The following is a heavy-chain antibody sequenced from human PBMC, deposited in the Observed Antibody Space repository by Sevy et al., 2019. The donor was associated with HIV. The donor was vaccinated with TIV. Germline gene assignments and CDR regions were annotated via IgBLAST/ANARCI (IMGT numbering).Heavy chain of an antibody. J-gene: IGHJ4*02. CDR2: ISTSTGNT. CDR1: GYTFSTYG. D-gene: IGHD1-1*01. Sequence: ASVKVSCKASGYTFSTYGIHWVRQAPGQGLEWVGWISTSTGNTIFYQKFQGRLTLATDTATSTAFMDLMRLTSDDTAVYYCAPGDMGETGATLDYWGQGTLVTVSS. V-gene: IGHV1-18*01. CDR3: APGDMGETGATLDY.